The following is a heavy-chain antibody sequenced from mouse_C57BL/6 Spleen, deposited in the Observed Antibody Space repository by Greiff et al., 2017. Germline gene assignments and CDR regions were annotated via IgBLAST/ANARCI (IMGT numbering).Heavy chain of an antibody. D-gene: IGHD2-4*01. Sequence: VQLQQSGAELVKPGASVKISCKASGYAFSSYWMNWVKQRPGRGLEWIGRIDPNSGGTKYNEKFKSKATLTVDKPSSTAYMQLSSLTSEDSAVYYCARLLDYDVNWYFDVWGTGTTVTVSS. CDR3: ARLLDYDVNWYFDV. CDR1: GYAFSSYW. J-gene: IGHJ1*03. CDR2: IDPNSGGT. V-gene: IGHV1-72*01.